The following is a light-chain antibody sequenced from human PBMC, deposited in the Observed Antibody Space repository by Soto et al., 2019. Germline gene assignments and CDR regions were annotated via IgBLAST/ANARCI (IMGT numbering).Light chain of an antibody. J-gene: IGLJ1*01. CDR1: SSNIGAGSD. CDR2: GNT. Sequence: QSVLTQPPSISGAPGQRVTISCTGSSSNIGAGSDVHWYHQLPGTAPKLLIYGNTNRPSGVPHRFSGSKSGTSASLAIAGLQTEDEGDYYCQTYDSSLSGLYVFGTGTKVTVL. CDR3: QTYDSSLSGLYV. V-gene: IGLV1-40*01.